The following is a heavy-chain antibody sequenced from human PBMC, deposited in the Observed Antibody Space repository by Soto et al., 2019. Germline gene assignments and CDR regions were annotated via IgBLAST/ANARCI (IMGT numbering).Heavy chain of an antibody. CDR2: ISAAGDP. J-gene: IGHJ6*02. Sequence: EVQLVESGGGLVQPGGSLRLSCDASGFTFRNYDMHWVRQGTGKGLEWVSGISAAGDPDYADSVEGRFTISRENAQNSFFLQMNSLRVGDRAVYYCARTDRDFYGLDVWGQGTRVMVSS. V-gene: IGHV3-13*05. CDR3: ARTDRDFYGLDV. CDR1: GFTFRNYD.